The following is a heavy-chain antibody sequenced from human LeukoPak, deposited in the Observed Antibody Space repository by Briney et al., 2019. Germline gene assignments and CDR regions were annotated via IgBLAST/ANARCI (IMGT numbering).Heavy chain of an antibody. J-gene: IGHJ4*02. CDR2: INRDGGEK. CDR1: GFTFSSYW. CDR3: ARAPEGSGSSYYFDY. Sequence: GGSLSLSCAASGFTFSSYWMSWVRQAPGKGLEWVANINRDGGEKYHVDSMKGRFTISRDNAKNSLYLQMNSLRTEDTAIYYCARAPEGSGSSYYFDYWGQGILVTVSS. V-gene: IGHV3-7*01. D-gene: IGHD3-10*01.